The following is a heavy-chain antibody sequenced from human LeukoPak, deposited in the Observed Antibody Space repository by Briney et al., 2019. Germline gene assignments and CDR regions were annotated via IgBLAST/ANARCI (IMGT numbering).Heavy chain of an antibody. CDR3: ARNNGMDV. J-gene: IGHJ6*02. V-gene: IGHV3-7*03. Sequence: PGGSLRLSCAASGFALSSHWMTWVRQVPGRGPEWVANVNRDGSETYYLDSVKGRFTISKDNAKNSLYLQMNSLGAEDTALYHCARNNGMDVWGQGTTVIVSS. CDR2: VNRDGSET. CDR1: GFALSSHW.